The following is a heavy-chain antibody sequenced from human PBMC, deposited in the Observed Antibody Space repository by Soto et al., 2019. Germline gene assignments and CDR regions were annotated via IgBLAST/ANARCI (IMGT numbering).Heavy chain of an antibody. CDR2: IYYSGST. D-gene: IGHD6-13*01. J-gene: IGHJ3*02. V-gene: IGHV4-30-4*01. Sequence: QVQLQESGPGLVKPSQTLSLTCTVSGGSISSGDYYWSWIRQPPGKGLEWIGYIYYSGSTYYNPSLKRRFPIPVDTSKHHFPLKRSSVPAADTAVYSCAHSSRGRAFNIWGQGTMVTVSS. CDR1: GGSISSGDYY. CDR3: AHSSRGRAFNI.